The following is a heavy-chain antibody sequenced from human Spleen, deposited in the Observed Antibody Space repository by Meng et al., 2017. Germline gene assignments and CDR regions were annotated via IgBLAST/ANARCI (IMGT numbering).Heavy chain of an antibody. V-gene: IGHV1-18*01. J-gene: IGHJ4*02. Sequence: QVQLVQSGAEVKRLGASVTVSCKASGYTYTHYQMDWVRQAPGQGLEWMGWIHPSGHANYAEKFQGRVTMTTDTSTTTAYMELRSLRSDDSALYYCVKHSSDWSLDSWGQGTLVTVSS. CDR1: GYTYTHYQ. CDR2: IHPSGHA. CDR3: VKHSSDWSLDS. D-gene: IGHD6-19*01.